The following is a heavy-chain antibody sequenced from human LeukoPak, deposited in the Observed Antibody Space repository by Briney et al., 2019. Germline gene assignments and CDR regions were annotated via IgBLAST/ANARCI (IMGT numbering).Heavy chain of an antibody. D-gene: IGHD5-24*01. V-gene: IGHV4-39*07. Sequence: SETLSLTCTVSGGSISSSSYYWSWIRQPPGKGLEWIGEINHSGSTNYNPSLKSRVTISVDTSKNQFSLKLSSVTAADTAVYYCARRIDGYNYYFDYWGQGTLVTVSS. J-gene: IGHJ4*02. CDR1: GGSISSSSYY. CDR2: INHSGST. CDR3: ARRIDGYNYYFDY.